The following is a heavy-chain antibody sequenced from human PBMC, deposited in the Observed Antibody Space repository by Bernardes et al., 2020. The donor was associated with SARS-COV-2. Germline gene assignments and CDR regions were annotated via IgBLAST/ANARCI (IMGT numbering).Heavy chain of an antibody. CDR2: IKSKTDGGTT. J-gene: IGHJ6*02. CDR3: TNNRGRYSSSSGGFYYYGMDF. Sequence: GVSLGLSCAASGFTFSNSWMSWVRQAPGKGLEWVGRIKSKTDGGTTDYAAPVKGRFTISRDDSKNTLYLQMNSLKTEDTAVYYCTNNRGRYSSSSGGFYYYGMDFWGPGTTVTVSS. D-gene: IGHD6-6*01. V-gene: IGHV3-15*01. CDR1: GFTFSNSW.